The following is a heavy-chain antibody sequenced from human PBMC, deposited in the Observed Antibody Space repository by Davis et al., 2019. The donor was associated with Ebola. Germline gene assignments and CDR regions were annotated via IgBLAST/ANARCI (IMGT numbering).Heavy chain of an antibody. V-gene: IGHV3-74*01. Sequence: GESLKISCAASGFTFSSYWMHWVRQAPGKGLVWVSRINSDGSSTSYADSVKGRFTISRDNAKNTLYLQMNSLRAEDTAVYYCARGLEDFIVVVPAAPDYWGQGTLVTVSS. D-gene: IGHD2-2*01. CDR1: GFTFSSYW. CDR2: INSDGSST. J-gene: IGHJ4*02. CDR3: ARGLEDFIVVVPAAPDY.